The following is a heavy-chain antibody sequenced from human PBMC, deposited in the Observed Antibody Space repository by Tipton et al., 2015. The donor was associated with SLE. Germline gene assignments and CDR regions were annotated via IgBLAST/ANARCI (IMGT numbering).Heavy chain of an antibody. CDR3: ARGLSGYSSSWFYYYYGMDV. CDR1: GGSFSGYY. Sequence: TLSLTCAVYGGSFSGYYWSWIRQPPGRGLEWIGEINHSGSTNYNPSLKSRVTISLDTSKNQFSLRLSSVTAADTAVYYCARGLSGYSSSWFYYYYGMDVGGQGTTVTVSS. J-gene: IGHJ6*02. D-gene: IGHD6-13*01. CDR2: INHSGST. V-gene: IGHV4-34*01.